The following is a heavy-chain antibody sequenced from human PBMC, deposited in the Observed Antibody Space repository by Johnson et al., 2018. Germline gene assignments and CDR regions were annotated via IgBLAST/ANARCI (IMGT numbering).Heavy chain of an antibody. CDR1: GFTFGDYA. J-gene: IGHJ3*02. D-gene: IGHD3-22*01. CDR2: IRCKAYGGTT. V-gene: IGHV3-49*03. Sequence: EVQLVESGGGLVQPGRSXRLSCTASGFTFGDYAMSWFRQAPGKVLEWVGFIRCKAYGGTTEYAASVKGRFTISRDDSKSITYLKMNSLKTEDTAVYYYTRGDSSGPVGPPFAFDIWGQGTMVTVSS. CDR3: TRGDSSGPVGPPFAFDI.